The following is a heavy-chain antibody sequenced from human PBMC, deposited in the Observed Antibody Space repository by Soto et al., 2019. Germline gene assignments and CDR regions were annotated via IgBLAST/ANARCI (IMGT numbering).Heavy chain of an antibody. D-gene: IGHD6-19*01. J-gene: IGHJ2*01. CDR3: TSDREAVAAHWYFHF. Sequence: QLQLQESGSGLVKPSQTLSLTCAVSGSISSGGYSWTWIRQPPGKGLEWIGYIFDSGTTNYNPSLKRRFTIAVATSETPFSLKLNSVTPADTAVYYFTSDREAVAAHWYFHFWGRGTLVTVSS. CDR1: GSISSGGYS. V-gene: IGHV4-30-2*01. CDR2: IFDSGTT.